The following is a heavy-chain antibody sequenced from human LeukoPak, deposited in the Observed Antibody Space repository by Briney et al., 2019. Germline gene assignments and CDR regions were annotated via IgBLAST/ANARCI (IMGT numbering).Heavy chain of an antibody. CDR1: GFTFSSYA. Sequence: GGSLRLSCSASGFTFSSYAMHWVRQAPGKGLEYVSAISSNGGSTYYADSVKGRFTISRDNSKNTLYLQMSSLRAEDTAVYYCASTYSYDSSGYYPFDYWGQGTLVTVPS. CDR3: ASTYSYDSSGYYPFDY. D-gene: IGHD3-22*01. V-gene: IGHV3-64D*09. J-gene: IGHJ4*02. CDR2: ISSNGGST.